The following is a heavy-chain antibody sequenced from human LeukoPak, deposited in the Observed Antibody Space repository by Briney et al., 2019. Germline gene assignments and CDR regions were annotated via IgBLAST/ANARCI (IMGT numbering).Heavy chain of an antibody. CDR1: GYTFTSYD. Sequence: ASVKVSCKASGYTFTSYDINWVRQATGQGLEWMGWINPNSGGTNYAQKFQGRVTMTRDTSISTAYMELSRLRSDDTAVYYCARDRPIFRAFDIWGQGTMVTVSS. CDR2: INPNSGGT. V-gene: IGHV1-2*02. D-gene: IGHD3-9*01. J-gene: IGHJ3*02. CDR3: ARDRPIFRAFDI.